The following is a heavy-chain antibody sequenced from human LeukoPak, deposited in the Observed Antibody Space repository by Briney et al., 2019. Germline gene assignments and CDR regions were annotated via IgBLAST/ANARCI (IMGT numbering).Heavy chain of an antibody. CDR2: IYYSGST. D-gene: IGHD5-12*01. CDR1: GGSISSYY. CDR3: AREAGVATPHGFDP. J-gene: IGHJ5*02. V-gene: IGHV4-59*01. Sequence: SETLSLTCTVSGGSISSYYWSWIRQPPGKGLEWIGYIYYSGSTNYNPSLKSRVTISVDTSKNQFSLKLSSVTAADTAVYYCAREAGVATPHGFDPWGQGTLVTVSS.